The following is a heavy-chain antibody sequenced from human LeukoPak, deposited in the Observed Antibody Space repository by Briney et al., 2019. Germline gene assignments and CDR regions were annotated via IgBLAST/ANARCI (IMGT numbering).Heavy chain of an antibody. CDR1: GFTFSSYE. J-gene: IGHJ6*04. Sequence: GGSLRLSCAASGFTFSSYEMNWVRQAPGKGLEWVSYISSSGSTIYYADFVKGRFTISRDNAKNSLYLQMNSLRAEDTAVYYCARESSGWPHYYYYGMDVWGKGTTVTVSS. CDR2: ISSSGSTI. CDR3: ARESSGWPHYYYYGMDV. V-gene: IGHV3-48*03. D-gene: IGHD6-19*01.